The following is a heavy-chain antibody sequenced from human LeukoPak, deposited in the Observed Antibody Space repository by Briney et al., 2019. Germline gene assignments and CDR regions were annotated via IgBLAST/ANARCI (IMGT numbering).Heavy chain of an antibody. V-gene: IGHV3-23*01. J-gene: IGHJ4*02. Sequence: GGSLRLSCAASGFTLSGYEMNWVRQAPGKGLEWVSAISGSGGSTYYADSVKGRFTISRDNSKNTLYLQMNSLRAEDTAVYYCAKDQTYGIAAGYYFDYWGQGTLVTVSS. CDR1: GFTLSGYE. CDR3: AKDQTYGIAAGYYFDY. D-gene: IGHD6-25*01. CDR2: ISGSGGST.